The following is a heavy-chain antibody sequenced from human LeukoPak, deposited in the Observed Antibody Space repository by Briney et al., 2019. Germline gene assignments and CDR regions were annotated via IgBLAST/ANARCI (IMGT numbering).Heavy chain of an antibody. V-gene: IGHV1-24*01. CDR2: FDPEDCET. D-gene: IGHD3-10*01. CDR1: GYTLTELS. Sequence: GASVKVSCKVSGYTLTELSMHWVRQAPGKGLEWMGGFDPEDCETIYAQKFQGRVTMTEDTSTDTAYMELSSLRSEDTAVYYCATGWLGSYTGDIWGQGTMVTVSS. CDR3: ATGWLGSYTGDI. J-gene: IGHJ3*02.